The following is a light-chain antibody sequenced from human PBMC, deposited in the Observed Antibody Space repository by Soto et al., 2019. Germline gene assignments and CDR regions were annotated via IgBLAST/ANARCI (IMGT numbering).Light chain of an antibody. V-gene: IGKV3-20*01. Sequence: EIALTQSPATLSLSPGERATLSCRASQSVSSSYLAWYQQQPGQAPRLLIYGASSRATGIPDRFSGSGSGTDFTLTISRLEPEDFAVYYCQQYGSSPPRTFGQGTKVDI. CDR2: GAS. CDR1: QSVSSSY. J-gene: IGKJ1*01. CDR3: QQYGSSPPRT.